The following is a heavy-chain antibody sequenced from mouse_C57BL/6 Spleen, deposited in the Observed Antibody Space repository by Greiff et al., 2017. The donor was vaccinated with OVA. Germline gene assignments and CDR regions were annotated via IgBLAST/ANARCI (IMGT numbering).Heavy chain of an antibody. Sequence: QVQLKQPGAELVKPGASVKMSCKASGYTFTSYWITWVKQRPGQGLEWIGDIYPGSGSTNYNEKFKSKATLTVDTSSSTAYMQLSSLTSEDSAVYYCAREEDYGSSYGYYAMDYWGQGTSVTVSS. CDR3: AREEDYGSSYGYYAMDY. J-gene: IGHJ4*01. V-gene: IGHV1-55*01. CDR2: IYPGSGST. D-gene: IGHD1-1*01. CDR1: GYTFTSYW.